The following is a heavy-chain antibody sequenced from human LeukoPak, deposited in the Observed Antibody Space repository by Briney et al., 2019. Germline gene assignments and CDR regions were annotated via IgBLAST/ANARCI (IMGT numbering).Heavy chain of an antibody. CDR3: ARESARGPRGLDY. CDR2: INPNSGGT. CDR1: GYTFTGYY. Sequence: VASVKVSCKASGYTFTGYYMHWVRQAPGQGLEWMGWINPNSGGTNYAQKIQGRVTMTRDTSISTAYMELSRLRSDDTAVYYCARESARGPRGLDYWGQGTLVTVSS. D-gene: IGHD6-25*01. V-gene: IGHV1-2*02. J-gene: IGHJ4*02.